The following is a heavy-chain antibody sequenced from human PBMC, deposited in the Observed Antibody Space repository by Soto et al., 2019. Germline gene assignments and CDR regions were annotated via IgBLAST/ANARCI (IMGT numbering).Heavy chain of an antibody. CDR3: ARGGTYIGGYYFDY. CDR2: IYSGGST. CDR1: GFTVSSNY. D-gene: IGHD3-10*01. Sequence: GGSLRLSCAASGFTVSSNYMSWVRQAPGKGLEWVSVIYSGGSTYYADSVKGRFTISRDDSKNTLYLQMNSLRAEDTAVYYCARGGTYIGGYYFDYWGQGTLVTVSS. V-gene: IGHV3-66*01. J-gene: IGHJ4*02.